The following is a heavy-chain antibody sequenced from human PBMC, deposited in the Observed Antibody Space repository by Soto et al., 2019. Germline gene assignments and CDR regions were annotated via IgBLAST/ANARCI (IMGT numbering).Heavy chain of an antibody. V-gene: IGHV3-23*01. D-gene: IGHD3-16*01. CDR3: AKDWGHIN. CDR1: GFTFSSYA. J-gene: IGHJ4*02. CDR2: ISGGGGAT. Sequence: EVQLLESGGGLVQPGGSLRLSCAVSGFTFSSYAMSWVRQAPGKGLEWVSGISGGGGATYYADSVKGRFTISRDNSRNTLFLQMNSLRAEVTAVYYCAKDWGHINWGQGTLVTVSS.